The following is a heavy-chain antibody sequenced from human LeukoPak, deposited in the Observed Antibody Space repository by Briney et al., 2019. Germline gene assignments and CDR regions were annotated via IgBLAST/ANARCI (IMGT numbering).Heavy chain of an antibody. CDR2: ISSSSSYI. CDR3: ARRIAAAGNDAFDI. CDR1: GFTFSSYS. D-gene: IGHD6-13*01. Sequence: GGSLRLSCAASGFTFSSYSMNWARQAPGKGLEWVSSISSSSSYIYYADSVKGRFTISRDNAKNSLYLQVNSLRAEDTAVYYCARRIAAAGNDAFDIWGQGTMVTVSS. V-gene: IGHV3-21*01. J-gene: IGHJ3*02.